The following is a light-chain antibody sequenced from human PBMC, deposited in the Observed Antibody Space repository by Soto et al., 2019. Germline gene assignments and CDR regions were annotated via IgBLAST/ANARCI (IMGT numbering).Light chain of an antibody. CDR3: QQYGSSGT. V-gene: IGKV3-20*01. CDR1: QSVSNNY. Sequence: GLPQSPGTLSLSPGERATLCCRASQSVSNNYLAWYQQKPGQAPRLLIYGASNRATGIPDRFSGSGSGTDFTLTISRLEPEDFAVYYCQQYGSSGTFGQGTKVDI. J-gene: IGKJ1*01. CDR2: GAS.